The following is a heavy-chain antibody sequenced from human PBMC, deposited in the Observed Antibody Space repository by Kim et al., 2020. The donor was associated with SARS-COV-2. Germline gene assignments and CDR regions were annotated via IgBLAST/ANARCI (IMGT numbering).Heavy chain of an antibody. J-gene: IGHJ4*02. V-gene: IGHV4-34*01. CDR3: ARVTHDFWSGYYNRGFDY. D-gene: IGHD3-3*01. Sequence: KSRVTISVDTSKNQFSRKLSSVTAAETAVYYCARVTHDFWSGYYNRGFDYWGQGTLVTVSS.